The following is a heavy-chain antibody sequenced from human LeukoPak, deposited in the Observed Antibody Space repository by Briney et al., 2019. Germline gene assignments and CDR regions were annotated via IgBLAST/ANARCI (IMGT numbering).Heavy chain of an antibody. V-gene: IGHV3-53*01. CDR1: GFTVGSSY. Sequence: PGGSLRLSCAASGFTVGSSYMSWVRQAPGKGLEWVSVIYSGGSTYYADSVKGRFTISRDKSKNTLYLQMNSLRAEDTAVYYCARGFYTSGSLYYFDYWGQGTLVTVSS. D-gene: IGHD1-26*01. CDR3: ARGFYTSGSLYYFDY. J-gene: IGHJ4*02. CDR2: IYSGGST.